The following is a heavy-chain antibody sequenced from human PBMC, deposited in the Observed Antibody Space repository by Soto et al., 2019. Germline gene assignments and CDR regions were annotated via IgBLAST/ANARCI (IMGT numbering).Heavy chain of an antibody. CDR3: ANSRFTMITRFDY. J-gene: IGHJ4*02. CDR1: GFTFSSYA. Sequence: VGSLRLSCAASGFTFSSYAMSWVRQAPGKGLEWVSAISGSGGSTYYADSVKGRFTISRDNSKNTLYLQMNSLRAEDTAVYYCANSRFTMITRFDYWGQGTLVTVSS. D-gene: IGHD3-22*01. CDR2: ISGSGGST. V-gene: IGHV3-23*01.